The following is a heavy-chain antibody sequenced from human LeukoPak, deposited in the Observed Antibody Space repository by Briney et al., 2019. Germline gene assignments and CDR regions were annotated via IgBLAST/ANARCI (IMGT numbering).Heavy chain of an antibody. CDR1: GFTFSSYA. CDR2: ISGSGGST. V-gene: IGHV3-23*01. J-gene: IGHJ2*01. Sequence: QPGGSLRLSCAASGFTFSSYAMSWVRQAPGKGLEWVSAISGSGGSTYYADSVRGRFTISRDNSKNTLYLQMNSLRAEDTAVYYCAKSGGGGWIPDWYFDLWGRGTLVTVSS. CDR3: AKSGGGGWIPDWYFDL. D-gene: IGHD5-18*01.